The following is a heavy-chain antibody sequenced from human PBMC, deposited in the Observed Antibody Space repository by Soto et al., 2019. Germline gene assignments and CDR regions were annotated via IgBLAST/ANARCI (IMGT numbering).Heavy chain of an antibody. CDR1: GFTVSSNY. Sequence: GGSLRLSCAASGFTVSSNYMSWVRQAPGKGLEWVSVIYSGGSTYYADSVKGRFTISRDNSKNTLYLQMNSLRAEDTAVYYCARERGDCTYGGCRVGAFYIRGQGSMVTVSS. V-gene: IGHV3-66*01. D-gene: IGHD2-8*01. J-gene: IGHJ3*02. CDR2: IYSGGST. CDR3: ARERGDCTYGGCRVGAFYI.